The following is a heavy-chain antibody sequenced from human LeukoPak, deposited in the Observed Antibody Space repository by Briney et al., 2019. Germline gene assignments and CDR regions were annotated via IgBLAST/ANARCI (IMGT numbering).Heavy chain of an antibody. Sequence: SETLSLTCAVYGGSFSGYYWSWIRQPPGKGLEWIATINYSGSTYFNPSLKSRVTISVDTSKNQFSLKLTSVTAADTAVFYCARYLSRGFYFDYWGQGTLVTVSS. CDR3: ARYLSRGFYFDY. CDR1: GGSFSGYY. J-gene: IGHJ4*02. V-gene: IGHV4-34*01. CDR2: INYSGST.